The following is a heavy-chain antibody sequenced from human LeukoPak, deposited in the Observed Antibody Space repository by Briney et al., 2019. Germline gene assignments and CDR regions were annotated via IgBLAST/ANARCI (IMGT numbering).Heavy chain of an antibody. CDR1: GFTFDDYA. V-gene: IGHV3-9*01. J-gene: IGHJ4*02. D-gene: IGHD6-19*01. CDR2: ISWNSGSI. CDR3: AQDGSSGWSMEYYFDY. Sequence: GGSLRLSCAASGFTFDDYAMHWVRQAPGKGLEWVSGISWNSGSIGYADSVKGRFTISRDNAKNSLYLQMNSLRAEDTALYYCAQDGSSGWSMEYYFDYWGQGTLVTVSS.